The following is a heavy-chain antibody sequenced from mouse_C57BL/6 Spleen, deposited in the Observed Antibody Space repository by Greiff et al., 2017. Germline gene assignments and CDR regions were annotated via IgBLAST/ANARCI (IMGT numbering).Heavy chain of an antibody. CDR3: ARPCPAAMDY. Sequence: EVMLVESGGDLVKPGGSLKLSCAASGFTFSSYGMSWVRQTPDKRLEWVATISSGGSYTYYPDSVKGRFTISRDTAKNTLYLQMSSLKSEDTAMYYCARPCPAAMDYWGQGTSVTVSS. V-gene: IGHV5-6*01. CDR1: GFTFSSYG. J-gene: IGHJ4*01. CDR2: ISSGGSYT.